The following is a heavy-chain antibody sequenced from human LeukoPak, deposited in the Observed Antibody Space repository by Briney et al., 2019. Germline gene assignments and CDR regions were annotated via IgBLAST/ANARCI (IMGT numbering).Heavy chain of an antibody. J-gene: IGHJ5*02. CDR3: ARGGIAARFDP. CDR1: GGTFSSYP. V-gene: IGHV1-69*13. Sequence: AVTVTFKASGGTFSSYPISWVRQAPGQGLEWMGGILPIIGTANYAQKFQGRVTITPDDCTTTTYMEVSSLRSEDTAVYYCARGGIAARFDPWGEGTLVSVSS. CDR2: ILPIIGTA. D-gene: IGHD6-13*01.